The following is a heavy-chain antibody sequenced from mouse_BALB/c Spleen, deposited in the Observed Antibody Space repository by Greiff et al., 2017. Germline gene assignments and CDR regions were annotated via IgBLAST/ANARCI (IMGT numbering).Heavy chain of an antibody. Sequence: EVQLEESGGGLVKPGGSLKLSCAASGFTFSSYAMPWVRQSPEQRLEWVAEISSGGSYTYYPDTVTGRFTISRDNAKNTLYLEMSRLRSEDTAMYCCARESAMAMDYWGQGTSVTVSS. D-gene: IGHD6-1*01. CDR1: GFTFSSYA. CDR3: ARESAMAMDY. V-gene: IGHV5-9-4*01. CDR2: ISSGGSYT. J-gene: IGHJ4*01.